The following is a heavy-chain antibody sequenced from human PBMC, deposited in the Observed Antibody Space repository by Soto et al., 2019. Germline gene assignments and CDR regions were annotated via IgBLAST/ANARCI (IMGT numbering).Heavy chain of an antibody. J-gene: IGHJ4*02. CDR3: AKLGYGDYERRFEY. D-gene: IGHD4-17*01. Sequence: EVQLLESGGGLVQPGGSLRLSCAASEFTLDSYAMTWVRQVPGKGLEWVSSIGARSNSTFYTDSVKGRFSISRDNSKNTLYLQMNSLRAEDTAVYYCAKLGYGDYERRFEYWGQGTMVTVSS. V-gene: IGHV3-23*01. CDR1: EFTLDSYA. CDR2: IGARSNST.